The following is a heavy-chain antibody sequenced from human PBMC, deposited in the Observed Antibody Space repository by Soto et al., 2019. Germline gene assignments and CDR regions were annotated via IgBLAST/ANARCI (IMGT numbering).Heavy chain of an antibody. CDR3: ARISGYIDY. J-gene: IGHJ4*02. D-gene: IGHD5-12*01. CDR2: IYYSGST. V-gene: IGHV4-59*01. Sequence: PSETLSLTCTVSGGSISSYYWSWIRQPPGKGLEWIGYIYYSGSTNYNPSLKSRVTISVDTSKNQFSLKLSSVTAADTAVYYCARISGYIDYWGQGTLVTVSS. CDR1: GGSISSYY.